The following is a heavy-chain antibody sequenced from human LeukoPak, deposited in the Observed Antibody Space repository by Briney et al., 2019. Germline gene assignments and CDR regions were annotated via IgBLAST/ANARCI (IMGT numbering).Heavy chain of an antibody. CDR3: ATCSGATCSSGWFDP. J-gene: IGHJ5*02. V-gene: IGHV1-2*02. CDR1: GYTFTDYY. Sequence: ASVKVSCKASGYTFTDYYIHWVRQAPGQGLEWMGWINPNSGGTKYAQEFQGRVTITRDTSISTVYMELSRLRSDDTAVYYCATCSGATCSSGWFDPWGQGTLVTVSS. CDR2: INPNSGGT. D-gene: IGHD2-15*01.